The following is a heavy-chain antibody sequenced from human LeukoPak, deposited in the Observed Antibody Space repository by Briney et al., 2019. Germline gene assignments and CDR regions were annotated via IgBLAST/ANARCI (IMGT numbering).Heavy chain of an antibody. CDR3: ARSQTGTGEMYYFDY. J-gene: IGHJ4*02. D-gene: IGHD1-1*01. V-gene: IGHV3-48*03. CDR1: GFTFSSYD. CDR2: INNIDGTV. Sequence: GGSLTLFCAVSGFTFSSYDMTWVRQAPGKGLEWISYINNIDGTVYYADSVKRLFIIYRDNPKNSLSLQMAHLCAEDTAVYYCARSQTGTGEMYYFDYWGQGTLVTVSS.